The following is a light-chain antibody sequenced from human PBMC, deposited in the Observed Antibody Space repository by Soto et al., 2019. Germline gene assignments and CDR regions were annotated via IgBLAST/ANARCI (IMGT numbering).Light chain of an antibody. V-gene: IGKV1-5*01. CDR1: QSISTW. J-gene: IGKJ2*01. CDR3: QQYNSYLYT. Sequence: DIQMTQSPSTLSASVGDRVTITCRASQSISTWLAWYQQKPGKAPKLLIYDASSLESGFPSRFSSSVSGTEFTLTISSLQPDDFATYYCQQYNSYLYTFGQGTKLEIK. CDR2: DAS.